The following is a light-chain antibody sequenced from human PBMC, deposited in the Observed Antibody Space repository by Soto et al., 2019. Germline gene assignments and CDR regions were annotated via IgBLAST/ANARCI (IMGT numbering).Light chain of an antibody. Sequence: QSVLTQPASVSGSPGQSITISCTGSSSDVGGYNYVSWYQQHPGKAPKLMIYEVSNQPSGISNRFSGSKSGNTASLTLSGRQAEDEADYYCSSYTSSSTLVFGGGTKLTVL. CDR2: EVS. V-gene: IGLV2-14*01. CDR1: SSDVGGYNY. CDR3: SSYTSSSTLV. J-gene: IGLJ2*01.